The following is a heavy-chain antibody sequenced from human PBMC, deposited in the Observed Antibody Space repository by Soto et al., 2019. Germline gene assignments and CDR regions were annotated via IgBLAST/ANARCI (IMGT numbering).Heavy chain of an antibody. D-gene: IGHD1-20*01. CDR2: IRPDNGNR. J-gene: IGHJ1*01. Sequence: GPEVKRPGASVTVSCKTSGYTFSPGAISWGRRAPGQGLEWVGWIRPDNGNRKSAQRLQGRVTLTTDTSASTAYMELRSLTSDDTAMYYCARDTESNRYNDWGQGTLVTVSS. V-gene: IGHV1-18*01. CDR3: ARDTESNRYND. CDR1: GYTFSPGA.